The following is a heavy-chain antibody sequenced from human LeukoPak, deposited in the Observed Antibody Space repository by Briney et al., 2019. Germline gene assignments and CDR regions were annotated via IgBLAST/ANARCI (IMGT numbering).Heavy chain of an antibody. D-gene: IGHD5-18*01. CDR1: GYTFTSYG. J-gene: IGHJ5*02. V-gene: IGHV1-18*04. CDR3: AREKSRGYSYGRTNWFDP. Sequence: ASVKVSCKASGYTFTSYGISWVRQAPGQGLEWMGWFSAYNGNTNYAQKLQGRVTMTTDTSTSTAYMELRSLRSDDTAVYYCAREKSRGYSYGRTNWFDPWGQGTLVTVSS. CDR2: FSAYNGNT.